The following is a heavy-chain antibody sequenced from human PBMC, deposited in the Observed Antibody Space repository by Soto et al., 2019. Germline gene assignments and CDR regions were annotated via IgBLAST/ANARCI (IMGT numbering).Heavy chain of an antibody. D-gene: IGHD3-3*01. Sequence: GGSLRLSCAASGFTFSSYGMHWVRQAPGKGLEWVAVIWYDGSNKYYADSVKGRFTISRDNSKNTLYLQMNSLRAEDTAVYYCARAPRITIFGVVITYYYYGMDVWGQGTTVTVSS. V-gene: IGHV3-33*01. CDR3: ARAPRITIFGVVITYYYYGMDV. CDR2: IWYDGSNK. J-gene: IGHJ6*02. CDR1: GFTFSSYG.